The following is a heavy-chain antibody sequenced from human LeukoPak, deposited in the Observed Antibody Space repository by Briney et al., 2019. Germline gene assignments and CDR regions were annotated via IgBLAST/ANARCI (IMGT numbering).Heavy chain of an antibody. V-gene: IGHV3-74*01. CDR2: INSDARNT. CDR1: GFTFSSYR. J-gene: IGHJ3*02. CDR3: ASGIGVGDSFDI. Sequence: PGGSLRLSCAASGFTFSSYRTYWVRQAPGKGLVWVSRINSDARNTNYADSVQGRFTISRDNAKNTLYLQMNSLRVEDTAVYYCASGIGVGDSFDIWGQGTMVTVSS. D-gene: IGHD3-3*01.